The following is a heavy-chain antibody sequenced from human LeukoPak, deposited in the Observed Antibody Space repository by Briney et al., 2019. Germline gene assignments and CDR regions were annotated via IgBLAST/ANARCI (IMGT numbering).Heavy chain of an antibody. J-gene: IGHJ6*02. V-gene: IGHV3-23*01. CDR3: ARAGYSTTPWTYGVDV. CDR1: GFTFTSYA. D-gene: IGHD5-12*01. CDR2: ISGGSGDK. Sequence: GGSLRLSCAASGFTFTSYAMSWVRQAPGKGLEWVPAISGGSGDKFYADSVKGRFTISRDNSKNTLYLQMNSLRAKDTAVYYCARAGYSTTPWTYGVDVWGQGTSVTVS.